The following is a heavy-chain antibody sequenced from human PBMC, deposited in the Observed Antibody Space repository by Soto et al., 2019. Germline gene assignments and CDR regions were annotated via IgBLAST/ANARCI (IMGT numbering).Heavy chain of an antibody. J-gene: IGHJ6*02. CDR2: ISGSGGST. V-gene: IGHV3-23*01. Sequence: GGSLRLSCAASGFTFSSYAMSWVRQAPGKGLEWVSAISGSGGSTYYADSVKGRFTISRDNSKNTLYLQMNSLRAEDTAVYYCAKDRVDRSYSSGLTGPDFYYYYGMDVWGQGTTVTVSS. D-gene: IGHD6-19*01. CDR3: AKDRVDRSYSSGLTGPDFYYYYGMDV. CDR1: GFTFSSYA.